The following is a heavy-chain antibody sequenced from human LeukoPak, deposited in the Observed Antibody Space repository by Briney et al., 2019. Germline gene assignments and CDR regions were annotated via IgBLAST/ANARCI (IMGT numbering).Heavy chain of an antibody. V-gene: IGHV1-3*01. CDR3: ASRRGAD. J-gene: IGHJ4*02. CDR1: RYSFTKYA. D-gene: IGHD1-14*01. CDR2: INAGNGNT. Sequence: ASVKVSCKASRYSFTKYAMHWVRQAPGQRLEWMGWINAGNGNTKYSQKFQDRVTITRDTSAGTAYMELSSLRSEDTAVYYCASRRGADWGQGTLVTVSS.